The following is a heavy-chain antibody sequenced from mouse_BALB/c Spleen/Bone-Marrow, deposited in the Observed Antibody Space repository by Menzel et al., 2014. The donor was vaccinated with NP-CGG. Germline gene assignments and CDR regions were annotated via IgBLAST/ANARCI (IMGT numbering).Heavy chain of an antibody. CDR3: ARLSYYGRFAY. Sequence: VQLKQSGGGLVQPGGSLKLSCAASGFDFSRYWMSWVRQAPGKGLEWIGEINPDSSTINYTPSLKDKFIISRDNAKNTLYLQMSKVRSEDTALYYCARLSYYGRFAYWGQGTLVTVSA. J-gene: IGHJ3*01. CDR2: INPDSSTI. V-gene: IGHV4-1*02. CDR1: GFDFSRYW. D-gene: IGHD1-1*01.